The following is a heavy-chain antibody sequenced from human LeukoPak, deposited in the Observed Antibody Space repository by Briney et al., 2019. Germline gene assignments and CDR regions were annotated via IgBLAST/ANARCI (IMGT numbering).Heavy chain of an antibody. CDR3: AREGTDQYYYYYMDV. V-gene: IGHV4-59*01. CDR1: GGSISSYY. J-gene: IGHJ6*03. CDR2: IYYSGST. Sequence: SETLSLTCTVSGGSISSYYWSWIRQPPGKGLEWIGYIYYSGSTNYNPSLKSRVTISVDTSKNQFSLKLSSVAAADTAVYYCAREGTDQYYYYYMDVWGKGTTVTVSS. D-gene: IGHD3-10*01.